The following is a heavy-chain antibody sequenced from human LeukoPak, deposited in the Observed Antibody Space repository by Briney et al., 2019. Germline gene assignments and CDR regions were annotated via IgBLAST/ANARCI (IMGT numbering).Heavy chain of an antibody. Sequence: TSETLSLTCTVSGGSIRSGDYYWSWIRQPPGKGLEWIGYTASPYHNPSLKSRVTISIDTSKNQISLKLDSVTASDTAVYYCARSTNHDASGSYYFDSWGQGILVTVTS. V-gene: IGHV4-30-4*01. J-gene: IGHJ4*02. D-gene: IGHD3-10*01. CDR3: ARSTNHDASGSYYFDS. CDR2: YTASP. CDR1: GGSIRSGDYY.